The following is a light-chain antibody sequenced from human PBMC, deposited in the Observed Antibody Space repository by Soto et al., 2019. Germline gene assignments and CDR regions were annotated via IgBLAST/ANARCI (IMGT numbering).Light chain of an antibody. CDR3: QQLSRYPST. V-gene: IGKV1-12*01. Sequence: DVPVTQSRCSVSASVVDRVTITCRASQGISSWLAWYQQKAGKAPKLLIYDASTLYSGVPSRFSGSGSGTDFTLTISGLQPEDFATYYCQQLSRYPSTFGGGTKVDI. J-gene: IGKJ4*01. CDR1: QGISSW. CDR2: DAS.